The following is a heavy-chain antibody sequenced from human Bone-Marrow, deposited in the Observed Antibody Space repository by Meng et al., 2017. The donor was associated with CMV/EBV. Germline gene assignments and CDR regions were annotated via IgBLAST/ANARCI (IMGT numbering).Heavy chain of an antibody. CDR3: AKDTPLRTTDYYYYGMDV. D-gene: IGHD2/OR15-2a*01. CDR2: ITGSGGST. CDR1: GFTFSTYA. V-gene: IGHV3-23*01. J-gene: IGHJ6*02. Sequence: GESLKISCAASGFTFSTYAMSWVRQAPGKGLEWVSGITGSGGSTFYADSVKGRFTISRDNSKNTLYLQMNSLRAEDTAVYYCAKDTPLRTTDYYYYGMDVWGQGTTVTVSS.